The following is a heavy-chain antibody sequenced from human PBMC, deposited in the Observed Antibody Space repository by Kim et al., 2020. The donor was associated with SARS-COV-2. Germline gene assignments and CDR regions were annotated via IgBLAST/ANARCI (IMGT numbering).Heavy chain of an antibody. Sequence: SETLSLTCTVSGGSISSYYWSWIRQPPGKGLEWIGYIYYSGSTNYNPSLKSRVTISVDTSKNRFSLKLSSVTAADTAVYYCARHPHDYGDYLLWFDPWGQGTLVTVSS. V-gene: IGHV4-59*08. D-gene: IGHD4-17*01. CDR2: IYYSGST. J-gene: IGHJ5*02. CDR1: GGSISSYY. CDR3: ARHPHDYGDYLLWFDP.